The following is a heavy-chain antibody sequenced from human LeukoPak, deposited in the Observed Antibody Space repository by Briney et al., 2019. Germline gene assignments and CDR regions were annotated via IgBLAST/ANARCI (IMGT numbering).Heavy chain of an antibody. D-gene: IGHD1-7*01. Sequence: GSLRLSCAASGFSFSTYGMHWVRQAPGKGLEWVAVTSFDGGSKYYADSVQGRFTISRDNSKNTLYLQMNSLRAEDTAVYYCARPTGITWNYYLDSWGQGTLVTVSS. CDR3: ARPTGITWNYYLDS. V-gene: IGHV3-30*03. CDR1: GFSFSTYG. CDR2: TSFDGGSK. J-gene: IGHJ4*02.